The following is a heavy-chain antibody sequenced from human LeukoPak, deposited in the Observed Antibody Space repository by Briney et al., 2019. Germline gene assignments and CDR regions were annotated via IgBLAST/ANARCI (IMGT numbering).Heavy chain of an antibody. D-gene: IGHD6-13*01. J-gene: IGHJ4*02. CDR1: GFTFSSYA. CDR2: ISGSGGST. V-gene: IGHV3-23*01. CDR3: AKRGHISSYPLWFDN. Sequence: PGGSLRLSCAASGFTFSSYAMSWVRQAPGKGLEWVSAISGSGGSTYYADSVKGRFTISRDNSKNTLYLQMNSLRAEDTAVYYCAKRGHISSYPLWFDNWGQGTLVTVSS.